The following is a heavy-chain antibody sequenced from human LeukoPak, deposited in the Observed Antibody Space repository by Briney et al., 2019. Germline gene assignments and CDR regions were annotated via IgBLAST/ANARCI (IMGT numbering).Heavy chain of an antibody. V-gene: IGHV1-18*01. J-gene: IGHJ4*02. CDR2: ISAYNGNT. CDR3: ARDLGKRYYFDY. Sequence: GASVKVSCKASGYTFTSYGISWVGQARGQALEWMGWISAYNGNTNYAQKLQGRVTITTDTSTSTAYMKLRSLRSDDAAVYYCARDLGKRYYFDYGGQGTLVTVSS. CDR1: GYTFTSYG.